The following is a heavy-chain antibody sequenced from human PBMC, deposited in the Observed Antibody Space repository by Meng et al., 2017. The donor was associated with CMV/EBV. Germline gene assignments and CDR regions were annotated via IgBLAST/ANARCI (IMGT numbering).Heavy chain of an antibody. CDR2: ISSSGSTI. Sequence: GGSLRLSCAASGFTFSSYEMNWVRQAPGKGLEWVSYISSSGSTIYYADSVKGQFTISRDNAKNSLYLQMNSLRAEDTAVYYCARSSSWYFQTDYYYYGMDVWGQGTTVTVSS. V-gene: IGHV3-48*03. D-gene: IGHD6-13*01. J-gene: IGHJ6*02. CDR3: ARSSSWYFQTDYYYYGMDV. CDR1: GFTFSSYE.